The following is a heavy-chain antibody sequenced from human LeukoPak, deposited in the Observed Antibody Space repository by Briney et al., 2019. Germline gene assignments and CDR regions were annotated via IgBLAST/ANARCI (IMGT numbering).Heavy chain of an antibody. Sequence: KPSETLSLTCTVSGGSISSYYWSWIRQPPGKGLEWIGYIYYSGSTNYNPSLKSRVTISVDTSKNQFSLKLSSVTAADTAVYYCARFEWGTTTFDYWGQGTLVTVSS. V-gene: IGHV4-59*08. D-gene: IGHD3-9*01. CDR1: GGSISSYY. CDR2: IYYSGST. CDR3: ARFEWGTTTFDY. J-gene: IGHJ4*02.